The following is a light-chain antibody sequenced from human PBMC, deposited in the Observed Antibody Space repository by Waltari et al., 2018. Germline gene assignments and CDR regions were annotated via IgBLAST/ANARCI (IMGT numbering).Light chain of an antibody. CDR3: QQYYIAPHT. CDR2: WAS. Sequence: DIEMTQSPDSLAVSLGERATFNCKSSQSGLYSSNNKNYLAWYQHKPGQPPKLLIYWASTRESGVPERFSGSGSGTDFTLTISSLQAEDVAVYYCQQYYIAPHTFGGGTKVEVK. CDR1: QSGLYSSNNKNY. J-gene: IGKJ4*01. V-gene: IGKV4-1*01.